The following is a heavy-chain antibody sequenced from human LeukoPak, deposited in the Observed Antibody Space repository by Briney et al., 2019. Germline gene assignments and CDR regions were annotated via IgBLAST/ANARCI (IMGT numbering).Heavy chain of an antibody. Sequence: GSLTLSCPAAAFTFSSYAMHWVRQAPGKGLEWVAAISYDGSNKYYADSVKDRFTIYRDNSKDALYLQMNSLRAEDTAVYYCAKAAAASYYFDYWGQGNLVTVSS. CDR3: AKAAAASYYFDY. CDR2: ISYDGSNK. D-gene: IGHD6-25*01. V-gene: IGHV3-30*04. J-gene: IGHJ4*02. CDR1: AFTFSSYA.